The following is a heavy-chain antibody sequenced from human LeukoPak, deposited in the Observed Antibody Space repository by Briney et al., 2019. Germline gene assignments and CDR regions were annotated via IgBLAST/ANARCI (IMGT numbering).Heavy chain of an antibody. CDR3: AKSYSSAYYSSFDY. CDR2: LSWNSGGI. Sequence: PGGSLRLSCAASGFTFADYAMHWVRQSPGKGLEWVSGLSWNSGGIGYAESVKGRFTVSRDNAKNSLYLQMNSLRAEDTAFYYCAKSYSSAYYSSFDYWAREPWSPSPQ. CDR1: GFTFADYA. V-gene: IGHV3-9*01. D-gene: IGHD3-22*01. J-gene: IGHJ4*02.